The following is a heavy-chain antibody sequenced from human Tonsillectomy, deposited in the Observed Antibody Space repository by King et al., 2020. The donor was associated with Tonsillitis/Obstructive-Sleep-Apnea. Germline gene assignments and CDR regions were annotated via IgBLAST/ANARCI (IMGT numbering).Heavy chain of an antibody. J-gene: IGHJ6*03. V-gene: IGHV3-23*04. CDR1: GFTFSSYA. D-gene: IGHD1-7*01. CDR3: AKLPGGGFAGTFPPDYSYYMDV. CDR2: ISGSGGST. Sequence: VQLVESGGGLVQPGGSLRLSCAASGFTFSSYAMSWVRQTPGKGLEWVSAISGSGGSTYYADSVKGRFTISRDNSKNTLYLQMNALRAEDTAVYYCAKLPGGGFAGTFPPDYSYYMDVWGKGTTVTVSS.